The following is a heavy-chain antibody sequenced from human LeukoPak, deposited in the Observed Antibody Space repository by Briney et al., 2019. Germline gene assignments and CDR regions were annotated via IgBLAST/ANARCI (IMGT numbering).Heavy chain of an antibody. D-gene: IGHD3-10*01. CDR1: GGSISSGGYY. CDR3: ARGVSTYYYGSGSYRGYGMDV. V-gene: IGHV4-31*03. J-gene: IGHJ6*02. CDR2: IYYSGST. Sequence: PSQTLSLTCTVSGGSISSGGYYWSWICQHPGKGLEWIGYIYYSGSTYYNPSLKSRVTISVDTSKNQFSLKLSSVTAADTAVYYCARGVSTYYYGSGSYRGYGMDVWGQGTTVTVSS.